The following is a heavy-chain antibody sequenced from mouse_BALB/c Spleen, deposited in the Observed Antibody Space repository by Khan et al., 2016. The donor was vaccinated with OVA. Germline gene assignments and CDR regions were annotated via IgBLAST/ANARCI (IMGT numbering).Heavy chain of an antibody. V-gene: IGHV3-2*02. Sequence: VQLKESGPGLVKPSQSLSLTCTVTGYSITSDYAWNWIRQFPGNKLEWMGYISYSGSTSYNPSLKSRISITRETSKNQFFLQLNSVTTEDTATYCCASDYGSSYYYFDYWGQGTTLTVSS. CDR2: ISYSGST. CDR1: GYSITSDYA. J-gene: IGHJ2*01. CDR3: ASDYGSSYYYFDY. D-gene: IGHD1-1*01.